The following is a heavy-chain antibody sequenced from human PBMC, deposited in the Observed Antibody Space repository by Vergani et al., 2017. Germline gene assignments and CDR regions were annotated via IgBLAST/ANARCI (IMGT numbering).Heavy chain of an antibody. Sequence: QVRLQQSGPGLVKPSQTLSLTCAISGDTISDNIAAWNWVRQSPSRGLEWLGRTYYRSKWYSDYVVSLKSRITINPDTSKNQFSLHLNSVTPEETAVYYCTRSHTHLYAGAGMDVWGEGTTVTVSS. CDR2: TYYRSKWYS. D-gene: IGHD2-2*01. J-gene: IGHJ6*04. CDR1: GDTISDNIAA. V-gene: IGHV6-1*01. CDR3: TRSHTHLYAGAGMDV.